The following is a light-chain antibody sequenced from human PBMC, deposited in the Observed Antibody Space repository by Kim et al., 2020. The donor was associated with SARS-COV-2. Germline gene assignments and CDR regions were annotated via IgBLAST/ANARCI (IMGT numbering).Light chain of an antibody. Sequence: SGGDRVTSTCRASQGISNYLAWYQQKPGKVPKLLIYAASTLQSGVPSRFSGSGSGTDFTLTISSLQPEDVATYYCQKYNSALALTFGGGTKVDIK. CDR2: AAS. CDR1: QGISNY. V-gene: IGKV1-27*01. CDR3: QKYNSALALT. J-gene: IGKJ4*01.